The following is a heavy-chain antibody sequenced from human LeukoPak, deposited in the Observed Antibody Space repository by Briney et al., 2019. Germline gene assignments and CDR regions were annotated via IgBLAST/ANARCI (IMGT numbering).Heavy chain of an antibody. CDR1: GDSINSNSY. CDR2: IYASGTT. J-gene: IGHJ3*01. D-gene: IGHD4-17*01. CDR3: ARCPTLVRPTDAFDL. V-gene: IGHV4-4*07. Sequence: SETLSLTCSVSGDSINSNSYWSWIRQPAGKGLEWIGRIYASGTTNFNPSLRGRVTMSVDTSKNQFSLRLNSLTAADTAVYYCARCPTLVRPTDAFDLWGQGTMVTVSS.